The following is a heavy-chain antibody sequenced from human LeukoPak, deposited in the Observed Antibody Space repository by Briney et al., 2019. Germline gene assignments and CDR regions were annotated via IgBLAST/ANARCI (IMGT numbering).Heavy chain of an antibody. V-gene: IGHV3-30*18. J-gene: IGHJ4*02. CDR2: ISYDGSNK. D-gene: IGHD3-9*01. CDR3: AKDTYYDILTGYPDY. CDR1: GFTFSSYG. Sequence: GGSLRLSCAASGFTFSSYGMHWVRQAPGKGLEWVAVISYDGSNKYYADSVKGRFTISRDNSKNTLYLQMNSLRAEDTAVYYCAKDTYYDILTGYPDYWGQGTLVTVSS.